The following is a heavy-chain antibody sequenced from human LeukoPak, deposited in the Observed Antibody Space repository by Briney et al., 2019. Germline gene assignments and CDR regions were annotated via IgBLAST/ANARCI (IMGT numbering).Heavy chain of an antibody. CDR2: IYWDDDK. J-gene: IGHJ4*02. V-gene: IGHV2-5*02. D-gene: IGHD2-21*02. CDR3: AHRRDSPGYFDY. Sequence: SGPTLVNPTQTLTLTCTFSGFSLSTRGVAVGWIRQPPGKALEWLALIYWDDDKRYSPSLKSRLTITTDTSKNQVVLTMTNMDPVDTATYYCAHRRDSPGYFDYWGQGALVTVSS. CDR1: GFSLSTRGVA.